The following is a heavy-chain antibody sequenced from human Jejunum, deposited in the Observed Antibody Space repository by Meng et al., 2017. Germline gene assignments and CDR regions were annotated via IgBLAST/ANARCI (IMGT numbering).Heavy chain of an antibody. Sequence: QVQLQESGPGLVKPSQTLSLKCTVSGGSLSSGGYYWNWIRQHAGRGLEWIGYIYYTGRTDYNPPLRSRVTISRDTSKNQFSLKVTSVTAADTAMYYCVARDGYNSPALGYWGQGNLVTVSS. CDR1: GGSLSSGGYY. CDR3: VARDGYNSPALGY. D-gene: IGHD5-24*01. CDR2: IYYTGRT. J-gene: IGHJ4*02. V-gene: IGHV4-31*03.